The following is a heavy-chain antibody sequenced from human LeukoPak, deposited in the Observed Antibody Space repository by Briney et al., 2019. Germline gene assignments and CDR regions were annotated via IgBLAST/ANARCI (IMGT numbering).Heavy chain of an antibody. CDR3: AREAYGSGSYYPSH. J-gene: IGHJ4*02. V-gene: IGHV1-18*01. CDR2: VSAYNGNT. Sequence: GASVKVSCKASGYTFTSYGISWVRQAPGQGLEWMGWVSAYNGNTNYAQKLQGRVTMTTDTSTSTAYMELRSLRSDDTAVYYCAREAYGSGSYYPSHWGQGTLVTVSS. CDR1: GYTFTSYG. D-gene: IGHD3-10*01.